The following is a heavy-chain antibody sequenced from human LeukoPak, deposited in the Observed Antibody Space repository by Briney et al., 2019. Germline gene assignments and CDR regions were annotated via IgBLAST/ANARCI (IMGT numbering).Heavy chain of an antibody. V-gene: IGHV1-24*01. Sequence: ASVKVSCKVSGYTLTELSMHWVRQAPGKGLEWMGGFDPEDGETIYAQKFQGRVTMTEDTSTDTAYMELSSLRSEDTAVYYCATVGRYYYDSSGYYYVHDYWGQGTLVTVPS. J-gene: IGHJ4*02. CDR3: ATVGRYYYDSSGYYYVHDY. CDR1: GYTLTELS. D-gene: IGHD3-22*01. CDR2: FDPEDGET.